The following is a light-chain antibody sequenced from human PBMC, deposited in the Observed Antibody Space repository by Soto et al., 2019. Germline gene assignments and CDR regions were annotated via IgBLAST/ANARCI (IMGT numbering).Light chain of an antibody. J-gene: IGKJ5*01. CDR1: QSVGSN. Sequence: EIVMTQSPATLSVSPGERATLSCTASQSVGSNLAWYQQKPGQAPRLLIYGASTRATGVPARFSGSGSGTEFTLSISSLQSEDFAIYYCQQYNNWPITFGQGTRLEIK. CDR3: QQYNNWPIT. V-gene: IGKV3D-15*01. CDR2: GAS.